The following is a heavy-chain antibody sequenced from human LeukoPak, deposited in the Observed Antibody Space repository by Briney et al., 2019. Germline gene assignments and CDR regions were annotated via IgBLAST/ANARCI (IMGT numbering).Heavy chain of an antibody. Sequence: SETLSLTCTVSGYSISSGYYWGWIRQPPGKGLEWIGSIYHSGSTYYNPSPKSRVTISVDTSKNQFSLKLSSATAADTAVYYCAREGTDYSNYWFDPWGQGTLVTVSS. CDR2: IYHSGST. V-gene: IGHV4-38-2*02. CDR3: AREGTDYSNYWFDP. J-gene: IGHJ5*02. CDR1: GYSISSGYY. D-gene: IGHD4-11*01.